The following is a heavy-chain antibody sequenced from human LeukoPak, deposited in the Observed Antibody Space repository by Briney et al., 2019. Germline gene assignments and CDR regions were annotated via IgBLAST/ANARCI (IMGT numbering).Heavy chain of an antibody. V-gene: IGHV3-21*01. D-gene: IGHD3-10*01. Sequence: PRGSLSPSRAASGFTSTRFSMNWVRQAPGKGLEWVSSISSSSSYIYYADSVKVRFTISRDNAKNSLYLQMNSLRAEDTALYYCALGSPLLGSWGRKTLVPVSS. CDR1: GFTSTRFS. J-gene: IGHJ4*02. CDR3: ALGSPLLGS. CDR2: ISSSSSYI.